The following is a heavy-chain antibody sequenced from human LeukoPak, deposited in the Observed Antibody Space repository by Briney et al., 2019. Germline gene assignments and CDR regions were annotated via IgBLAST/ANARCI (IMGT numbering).Heavy chain of an antibody. V-gene: IGHV3-20*04. CDR3: ASKVVPAAIRHYFDY. J-gene: IGHJ4*02. Sequence: PGGSLRLSCAASGFTFDDYGMSWVRQGPGKGLEWVSGINTNGGSTGYADSVKGRFTISRDNAKNSLYLQMNSLRAEDTAVYYCASKVVPAAIRHYFDYWGQGTLVTVSS. CDR1: GFTFDDYG. D-gene: IGHD2-2*02. CDR2: INTNGGST.